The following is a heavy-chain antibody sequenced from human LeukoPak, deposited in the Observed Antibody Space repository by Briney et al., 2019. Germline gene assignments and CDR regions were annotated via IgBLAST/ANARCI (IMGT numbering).Heavy chain of an antibody. V-gene: IGHV4-34*01. D-gene: IGHD4-17*01. Sequence: SETLPPTCAVYGGSFSGYYWSWIRQPPGKGLEWIGEINHSGSTNYNPSLKSRVTISVDTSKNQFSLKLSSVTAADTAVYYCARAMRSTVTFDYWGQGTLVTVSS. CDR1: GGSFSGYY. CDR3: ARAMRSTVTFDY. J-gene: IGHJ4*02. CDR2: INHSGST.